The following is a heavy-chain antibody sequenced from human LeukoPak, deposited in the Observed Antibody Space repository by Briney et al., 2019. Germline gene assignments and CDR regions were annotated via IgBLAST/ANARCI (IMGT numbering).Heavy chain of an antibody. J-gene: IGHJ4*02. Sequence: PGGSLRLSCAASGFTVSSNYMSWVRQAPGKGLEWVSVIYSGGSTYYADSVKGRFTISRDNSKNTLYLQMNSLRADDTAVYYCARVRIFYSSGPRAFDYWGQGAQVTVSS. V-gene: IGHV3-66*01. D-gene: IGHD3-22*01. CDR3: ARVRIFYSSGPRAFDY. CDR1: GFTVSSNY. CDR2: IYSGGST.